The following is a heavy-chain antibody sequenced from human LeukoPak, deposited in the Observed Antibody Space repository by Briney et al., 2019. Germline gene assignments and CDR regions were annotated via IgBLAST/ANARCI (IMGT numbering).Heavy chain of an antibody. CDR3: ARDSWSVPGLYC. CDR2: IYSGGTT. D-gene: IGHD6-19*01. CDR1: GFTVSSNY. Sequence: GGSLRLSCAASGFTVSSNYMTWVRQAPGKGLEWVSLIYSGGTTYYADSVKGRFTISRDNSKNTLYLQMNSLGAEDTAVYYCARDSWSVPGLYCWGQGTLVTVSS. V-gene: IGHV3-66*01. J-gene: IGHJ4*02.